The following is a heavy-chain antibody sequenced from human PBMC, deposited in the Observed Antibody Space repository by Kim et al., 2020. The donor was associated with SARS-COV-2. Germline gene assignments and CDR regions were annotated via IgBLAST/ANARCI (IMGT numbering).Heavy chain of an antibody. V-gene: IGHV3-7*01. J-gene: IGHJ4*02. CDR3: ASDPYSGTAY. CDR1: GLTFSSYW. Sequence: GGSLRLSCAASGLTFSSYWMSWVRQAPGKGLEWVANIKQDGSDKNYVDSVKGRFTISRDNAKNSLFLEMNSLRAEDTAVYYCASDPYSGTAYWGRGTLVTVSS. CDR2: IKQDGSDK. D-gene: IGHD1-26*01.